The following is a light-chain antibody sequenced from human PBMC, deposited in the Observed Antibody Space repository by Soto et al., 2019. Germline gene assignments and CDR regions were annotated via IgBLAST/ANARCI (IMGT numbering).Light chain of an antibody. CDR3: QQYNNWPGT. Sequence: VLTQSPATLSLSPGERATLSCRASRSISTYLAWYQQKPGQAPRLLIYGASTRATGIPARFSGSGSGTEFTLTISSLQSEDFAVYYCQQYNNWPGTFGQGTKVDI. V-gene: IGKV3-15*01. J-gene: IGKJ1*01. CDR2: GAS. CDR1: RSISTY.